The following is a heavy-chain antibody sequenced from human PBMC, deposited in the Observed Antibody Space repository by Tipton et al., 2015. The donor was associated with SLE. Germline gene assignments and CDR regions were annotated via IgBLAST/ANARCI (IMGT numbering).Heavy chain of an antibody. J-gene: IGHJ6*03. Sequence: TLSLTCTVSGGSINSHFWSWIRQSPGKGLEWIGYMHYSGDTNYNPSLKSRVTISEATSKNQFSLTLTSVTAADTGVYYCARGVAIYWITYYDYYMDVWGKGTTVTVSS. V-gene: IGHV4-59*11. D-gene: IGHD2-2*03. CDR1: GGSINSHF. CDR2: MHYSGDT. CDR3: ARGVAIYWITYYDYYMDV.